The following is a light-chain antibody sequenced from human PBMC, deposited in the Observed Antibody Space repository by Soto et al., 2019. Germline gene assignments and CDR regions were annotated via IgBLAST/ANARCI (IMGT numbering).Light chain of an antibody. CDR1: SRSVASNY. Sequence: LMLTQPHSVSESPEKTVTSSWTVSSRSVASNYVHWYQQRPGSAPTTVIYADDQRPSGVPDRFSGSIDRSANSASLPISGLKTEDEADYYCQSSDSGNLVFGTGTKVTVL. V-gene: IGLV6-57*02. J-gene: IGLJ1*01. CDR2: ADD. CDR3: QSSDSGNLV.